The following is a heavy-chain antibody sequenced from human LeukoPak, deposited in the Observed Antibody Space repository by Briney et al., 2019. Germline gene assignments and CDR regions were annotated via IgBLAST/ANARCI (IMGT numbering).Heavy chain of an antibody. CDR3: ASQRYNLYAFDI. CDR1: GFTFSDYY. Sequence: GGSLRLSCAAYGFTFSDYYMSWIRQAPGKGREWVSYISSSGSTIYYADSVKGRFTISRDNAKNSLYLQMNSLRAEDTAVYYCASQRYNLYAFDIWGQGTMVTVSS. D-gene: IGHD5-24*01. J-gene: IGHJ3*02. CDR2: ISSSGSTI. V-gene: IGHV3-11*04.